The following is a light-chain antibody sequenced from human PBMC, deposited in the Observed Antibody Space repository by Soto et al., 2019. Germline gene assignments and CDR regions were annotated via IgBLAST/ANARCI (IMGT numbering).Light chain of an antibody. CDR2: KAS. CDR1: QSVSSW. CDR3: QQYLDYST. J-gene: IGKJ1*01. V-gene: IGKV1-5*03. Sequence: DIQMTQSPSSLSASVGDRVTITCRASQSVSSWLAWYQQKPGKAPNLLIYKASSLEGGVPSRFSGSGSGTEFTLTITSLQPDDFATYYCQQYLDYSTFGQGTKVDIK.